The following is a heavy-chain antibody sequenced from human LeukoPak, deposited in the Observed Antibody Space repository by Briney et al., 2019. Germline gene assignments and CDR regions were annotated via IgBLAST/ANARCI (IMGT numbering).Heavy chain of an antibody. V-gene: IGHV3-66*01. CDR2: IYSAGNT. CDR3: ARAVGGTIYFDY. CDR1: GFTVSRYY. J-gene: IGHJ4*02. Sequence: GGSLRLSCAVSGFTVSRYYMSWVRQAPGKGLEWVSSIYSAGNTYYVDSVKGRFTISRDNSKNTLYLQMDSLRAEDTAVYYGARAVGGTIYFDYWRQGTLVTVSS. D-gene: IGHD1-26*01.